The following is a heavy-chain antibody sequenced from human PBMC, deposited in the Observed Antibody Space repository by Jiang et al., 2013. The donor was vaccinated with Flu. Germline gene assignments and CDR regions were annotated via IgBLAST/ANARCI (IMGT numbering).Heavy chain of an antibody. V-gene: IGHV4-34*01. CDR2: IDNSGNT. Sequence: LEWIADIDNSGNTNYNPSLKSRASISVDTSKNQFSLQLTSVTAADTAVYYCVGSRWWYRYDLWGQGTLVTVSS. J-gene: IGHJ5*02. CDR3: VGSRWWYRYDL. D-gene: IGHD2-15*01.